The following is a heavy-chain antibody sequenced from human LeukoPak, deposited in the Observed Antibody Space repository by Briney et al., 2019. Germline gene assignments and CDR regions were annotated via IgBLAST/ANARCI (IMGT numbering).Heavy chain of an antibody. Sequence: ASVKVSCKASGYTFTSYGISWVRQAPGQGLEWMGWISAYNGNTNYAQKPQGRVTMTTDTSTSTAYMELRSLRSDDTAVYYCARDPDDYGGNSRAFDIWGQGTMVTVSS. J-gene: IGHJ3*02. CDR3: ARDPDDYGGNSRAFDI. CDR1: GYTFTSYG. D-gene: IGHD4-23*01. CDR2: ISAYNGNT. V-gene: IGHV1-18*01.